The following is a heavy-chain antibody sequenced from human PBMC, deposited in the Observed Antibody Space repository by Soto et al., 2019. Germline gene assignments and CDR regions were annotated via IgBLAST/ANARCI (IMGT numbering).Heavy chain of an antibody. J-gene: IGHJ6*02. CDR3: AREEEGLVVPAAIWAYSYYAMDV. D-gene: IGHD2-2*01. CDR2: ISYDGSNK. Sequence: TGGSLRLSCAASGFTFSSYAMHWVRQAPGKGLEWVAVISYDGSNKYYADSVKGRFTISRDNSKNTLYLQMNSLRAEETAVYYCAREEEGLVVPAAIWAYSYYAMDVCGPVTTVAVYS. V-gene: IGHV3-30-3*01. CDR1: GFTFSSYA.